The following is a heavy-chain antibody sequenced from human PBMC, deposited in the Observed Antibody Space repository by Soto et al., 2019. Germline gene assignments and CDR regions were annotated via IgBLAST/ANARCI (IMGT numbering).Heavy chain of an antibody. Sequence: EVQLLESGGGLVQPGGSLRLSCAASGFTFSSYAMSWVRQAPGKGLEWVSAISGSGGSTYYADSVKGRFTISRDNSKNTLDLQMNSPRAEDTAVYYWAKSLGIAARRADFDYWGQGTLVTVSS. CDR2: ISGSGGST. CDR3: AKSLGIAARRADFDY. CDR1: GFTFSSYA. D-gene: IGHD6-6*01. J-gene: IGHJ4*02. V-gene: IGHV3-23*01.